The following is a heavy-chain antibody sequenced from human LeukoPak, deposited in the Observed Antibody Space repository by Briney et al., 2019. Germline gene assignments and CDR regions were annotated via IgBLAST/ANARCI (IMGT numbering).Heavy chain of an antibody. CDR2: IRYDGSNK. CDR1: GFTFSSYG. J-gene: IGHJ6*03. D-gene: IGHD5-24*01. Sequence: PGGSLRLSCAASGFTFSSYGMPWVRQAPGKGLEWVAFIRYDGSNKYYADSVKGRFTISRDNSKNTLYLQMNSLRAEDTAVYYCAKPSEMGMAYYYYYMDVWGKGTTVTVSS. CDR3: AKPSEMGMAYYYYYMDV. V-gene: IGHV3-30*02.